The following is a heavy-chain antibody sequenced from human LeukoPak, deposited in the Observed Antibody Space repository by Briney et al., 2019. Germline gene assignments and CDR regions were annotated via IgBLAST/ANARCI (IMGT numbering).Heavy chain of an antibody. Sequence: HPGGSLRLSCAASGFTFSSYSMNWVRQAPGKGLEWVSYISSSSSTIYFADSVKGRFTISRDNAKNSLYLQMNSLRDEDTAVYYCARGARVELLMNRRVLDYWGQGTLVTVSS. CDR3: ARGARVELLMNRRVLDY. D-gene: IGHD1-26*01. V-gene: IGHV3-48*02. CDR2: ISSSSSTI. J-gene: IGHJ4*02. CDR1: GFTFSSYS.